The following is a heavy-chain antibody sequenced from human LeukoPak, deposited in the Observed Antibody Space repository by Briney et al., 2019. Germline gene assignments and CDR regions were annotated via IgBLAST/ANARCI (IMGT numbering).Heavy chain of an antibody. CDR3: ASYAKDIVVLPAASIYWYFDL. V-gene: IGHV4-34*01. D-gene: IGHD2-2*01. CDR2: INHSGST. CDR1: GGSFSGYY. J-gene: IGHJ2*01. Sequence: PSETLSLTCAVYGGSFSGYYWSWIRQPPGKGLEWIGEINHSGSTNYNPSLKSRVTISVDTSKNQFSLKLSSVTAADTAVYYCASYAKDIVVLPAASIYWYFDLWGRGTLVTASS.